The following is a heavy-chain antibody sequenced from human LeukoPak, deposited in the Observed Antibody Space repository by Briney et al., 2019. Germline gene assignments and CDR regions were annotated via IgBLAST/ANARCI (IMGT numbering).Heavy chain of an antibody. V-gene: IGHV3-23*01. Sequence: GGSLRLSCAASGFIFSNYALMWVRQAPGKGLEWVSSITGSGDNTFYADSVKGRFSLSRDNSKNMLYLQMYSLGAEDMAMYYCAKGAATGLVDWFDPWGQGTLVTVSS. CDR1: GFIFSNYA. D-gene: IGHD6-13*01. CDR3: AKGAATGLVDWFDP. CDR2: ITGSGDNT. J-gene: IGHJ5*02.